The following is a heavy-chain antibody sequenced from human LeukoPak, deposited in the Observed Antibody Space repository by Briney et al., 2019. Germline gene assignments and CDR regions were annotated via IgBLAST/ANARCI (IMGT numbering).Heavy chain of an antibody. Sequence: GGSLRLSCAASGFTFSSYRVNWVRQAPGKGLEWVSSISSSSSYIYYADSVKGRFTISRDNAKNLLYLQMNSLRADNTAVYYCATESIELATIPLGYWGQGTLVTVSS. J-gene: IGHJ4*02. V-gene: IGHV3-21*06. CDR3: ATESIELATIPLGY. D-gene: IGHD5-24*01. CDR2: ISSSSSYI. CDR1: GFTFSSYR.